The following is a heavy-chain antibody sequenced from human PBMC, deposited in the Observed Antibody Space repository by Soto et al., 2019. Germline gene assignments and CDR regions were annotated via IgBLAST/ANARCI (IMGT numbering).Heavy chain of an antibody. V-gene: IGHV3-33*01. CDR2: IWYDGSNK. J-gene: IGHJ5*02. Sequence: QVQLVESGGGVVQPGRSLRLSCAASGFTFSSYGMHWVRQAPGKGLEWVAVIWYDGSNKYYADSVKGRFTISRDNSKNTLYLPMNSLRAEDTAVYYCASEGLKWNYGGGWFDPWGQGTLVTVSS. CDR3: ASEGLKWNYGGGWFDP. D-gene: IGHD1-7*01. CDR1: GFTFSSYG.